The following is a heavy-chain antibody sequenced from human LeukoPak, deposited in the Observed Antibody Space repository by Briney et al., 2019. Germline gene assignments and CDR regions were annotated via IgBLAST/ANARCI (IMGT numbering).Heavy chain of an antibody. V-gene: IGHV3-30*04. CDR2: ISYDGNFK. D-gene: IGHD5-12*01. CDR1: GSTFSSYA. CDR3: ARDQLAYSGYDTLFAY. Sequence: PGGSLRLSRAASGSTFSSYALHWVRQAPGEGLEWVAVISYDGNFKYYADSVKGRITVSRDNSKNTVSLQMNSLRPEDTAVYYCARDQLAYSGYDTLFAYWGQGTLVTVSS. J-gene: IGHJ4*02.